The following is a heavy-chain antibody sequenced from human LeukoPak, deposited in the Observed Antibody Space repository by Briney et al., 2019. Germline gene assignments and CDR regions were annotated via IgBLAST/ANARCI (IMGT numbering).Heavy chain of an antibody. Sequence: ASVKVSCKASGYSFTGYYIHWVRQAPGQGLEWMGWINPNNGGTNFAQKFQGRVTMTRDTSISTAYMELSRLRSDDTAVYYCASEGGYYFLNYWGQGTLVTVSS. J-gene: IGHJ4*02. D-gene: IGHD3-22*01. CDR1: GYSFTGYY. CDR2: INPNNGGT. V-gene: IGHV1-2*02. CDR3: ASEGGYYFLNY.